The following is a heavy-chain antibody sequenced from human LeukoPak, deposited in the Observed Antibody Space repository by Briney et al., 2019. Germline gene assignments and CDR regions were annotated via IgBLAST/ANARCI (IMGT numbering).Heavy chain of an antibody. Sequence: GASVKVSCKASGYTFTSYAMHWVRQAPGQRLEWMGWINAGNGNTKYSQKFQGRVTITRDTSASTAYMELSSLRSEDTAVYYCARVFCSSTSCYDDYWGQGTLVTVSS. CDR3: ARVFCSSTSCYDDY. J-gene: IGHJ4*02. D-gene: IGHD2-2*01. CDR2: INAGNGNT. CDR1: GYTFTSYA. V-gene: IGHV1-3*01.